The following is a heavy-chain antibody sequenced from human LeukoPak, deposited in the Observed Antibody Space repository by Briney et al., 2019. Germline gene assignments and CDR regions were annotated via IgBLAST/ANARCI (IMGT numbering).Heavy chain of an antibody. Sequence: ASVKVSCKASGYTFTGYYMHWVRQAPGQGLEWMGIINPSGGSTSYAQKFQGRVTMTRDMSTSTVYMELSSLRSEDTAVYYCARVRKGGYYMDVWGKGTTVTVSS. V-gene: IGHV1-46*01. CDR3: ARVRKGGYYMDV. J-gene: IGHJ6*03. D-gene: IGHD1-14*01. CDR2: INPSGGST. CDR1: GYTFTGYY.